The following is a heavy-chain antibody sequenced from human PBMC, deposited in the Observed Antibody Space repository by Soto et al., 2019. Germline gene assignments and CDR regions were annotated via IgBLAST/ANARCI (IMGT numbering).Heavy chain of an antibody. CDR3: ARRDRSGFSYWLDT. D-gene: IGHD3-22*01. CDR1: GGSISSGDYY. CDR2: IYFSGTT. Sequence: SETVSLTCTVSGGSISSGDYYWGWIRQHPGKGLEWIGTIYFSGTTYYNPSLKSRVTISVDTSKNQFSLNLSSVTAADTAVYYCARRDRSGFSYWLDTWGQGTLVTVSS. J-gene: IGHJ5*02. V-gene: IGHV4-31*03.